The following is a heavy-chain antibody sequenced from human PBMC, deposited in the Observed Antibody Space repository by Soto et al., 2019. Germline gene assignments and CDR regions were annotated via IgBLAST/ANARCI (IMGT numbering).Heavy chain of an antibody. Sequence: QVQLVESGGGVVQPGRSLRLSCAASGFPFTSYGMHWVREGPGKGLEWLAVIAYDGSNKFYADSVKGRFTISRDNSKNALSLQMNCLRPEDTALYYCVGGQSDFDDRGQGTLVIVSS. CDR1: GFPFTSYG. J-gene: IGHJ4*02. D-gene: IGHD3-10*01. V-gene: IGHV3-30*03. CDR3: VGGQSDFDD. CDR2: IAYDGSNK.